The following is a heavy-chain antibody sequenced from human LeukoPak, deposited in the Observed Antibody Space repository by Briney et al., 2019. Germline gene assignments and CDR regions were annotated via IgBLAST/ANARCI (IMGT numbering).Heavy chain of an antibody. D-gene: IGHD2-8*01. CDR3: TRGSLSFLEYCTNGVWSLFFDY. CDR1: GYTFTGYY. Sequence: GASVKVSCKASGYTFTGYYMHWVRHAPGQGLEWMGWINPNSGGTNYAQKIQHRVTMSRDTSISTAYMELSRLRSDDTAVYYCTRGSLSFLEYCTNGVWSLFFDYWGQGTLVTVSS. J-gene: IGHJ4*02. CDR2: INPNSGGT. V-gene: IGHV1-2*02.